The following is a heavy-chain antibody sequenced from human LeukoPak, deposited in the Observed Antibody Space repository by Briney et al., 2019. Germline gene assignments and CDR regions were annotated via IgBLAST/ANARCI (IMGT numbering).Heavy chain of an antibody. Sequence: GGSLRLSCAASGFSFSNYALHWVRQAPGKGLEWVAVISYDGRNKYYADSVKGRFTISRDNSMDTLFLQMNSLRPEDTAVYYCARDVGSSDYYCYYNWGQGTLVTVSS. CDR2: ISYDGRNK. D-gene: IGHD3-22*01. V-gene: IGHV3-30*04. CDR3: ARDVGSSDYYCYYN. J-gene: IGHJ4*02. CDR1: GFSFSNYA.